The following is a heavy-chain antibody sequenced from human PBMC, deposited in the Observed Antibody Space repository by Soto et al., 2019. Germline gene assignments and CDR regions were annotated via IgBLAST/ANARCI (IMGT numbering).Heavy chain of an antibody. D-gene: IGHD3-10*01. J-gene: IGHJ4*02. V-gene: IGHV3-30-3*01. CDR2: ISYDGSNK. Sequence: GGSLRLSCAASGFTFSSYAMHWVRQAPGKGLEWVAVISYDGSNKYYADSVKGRFTISRDNSKNTLYLQMNSLRAEDTAVYYCARDPLVSLWFGELSHWGQGTLVTVSS. CDR3: ARDPLVSLWFGELSH. CDR1: GFTFSSYA.